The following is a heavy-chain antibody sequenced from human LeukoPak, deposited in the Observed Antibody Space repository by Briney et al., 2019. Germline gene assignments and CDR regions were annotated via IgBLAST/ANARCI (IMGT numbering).Heavy chain of an antibody. Sequence: PGGSLRLSCAASGSTFSDYYMSWIRQAPGKGLEWVSYISSGSTYTNYAASVEGRFTISRDNARNSVYLQLNSLRAEDAAVYYCARDHIFRVGVPSAYFDYWGQGILVSVSS. CDR3: ARDHIFRVGVPSAYFDY. V-gene: IGHV3-11*05. CDR1: GSTFSDYY. J-gene: IGHJ4*02. D-gene: IGHD2-2*01. CDR2: ISSGSTYT.